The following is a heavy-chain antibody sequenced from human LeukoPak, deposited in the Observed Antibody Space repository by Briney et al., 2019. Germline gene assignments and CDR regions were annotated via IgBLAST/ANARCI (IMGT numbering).Heavy chain of an antibody. Sequence: ASVKVSCKASGYTFTSYGISWVRQAPGQGLEWMGWISAYNGNTNYAQKLQGRVTMTTDTSTSTAYMELRSLRADDTAVYYCARDPELSSTGYHYFDLWGQGTLVTVSS. D-gene: IGHD3-22*01. CDR2: ISAYNGNT. V-gene: IGHV1-18*01. J-gene: IGHJ4*02. CDR3: ARDPELSSTGYHYFDL. CDR1: GYTFTSYG.